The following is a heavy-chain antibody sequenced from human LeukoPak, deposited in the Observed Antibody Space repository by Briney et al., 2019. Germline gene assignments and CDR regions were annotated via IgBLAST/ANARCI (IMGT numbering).Heavy chain of an antibody. CDR2: IYPGDSDT. Sequence: GESLKISCKGSGYSFTSYWIGWVRQMPGKGLEWMGIIYPGDSDTRYSPSFQGQVTISADKSISTAYLQWSSLKASDTAMYYCARRVDYDFWSGPTYYFDHWGQGTLVTVSS. V-gene: IGHV5-51*01. J-gene: IGHJ4*02. CDR3: ARRVDYDFWSGPTYYFDH. D-gene: IGHD3-3*01. CDR1: GYSFTSYW.